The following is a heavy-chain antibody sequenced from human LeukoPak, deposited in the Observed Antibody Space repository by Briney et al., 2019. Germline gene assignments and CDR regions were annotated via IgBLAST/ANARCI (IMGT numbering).Heavy chain of an antibody. D-gene: IGHD3-10*01. V-gene: IGHV5-51*01. J-gene: IGHJ5*02. CDR2: IYPGDSDT. CDR1: GYSFTSYW. CDR3: ARLGQRLWFGENPTNNWFDP. Sequence: GESLKIYCKGSGYSFTSYWIGWVRQMPGKGLEWMGIIYPGDSDTIYSPSFQGQVTISADKSISTAYLQWSSLKASDTAMYYCARLGQRLWFGENPTNNWFDPWGQGTLVTVSS.